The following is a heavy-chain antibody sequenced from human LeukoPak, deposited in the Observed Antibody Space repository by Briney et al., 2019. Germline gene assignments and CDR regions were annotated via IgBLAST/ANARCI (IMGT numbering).Heavy chain of an antibody. J-gene: IGHJ4*02. CDR2: VYYTGST. Sequence: PSEILSLTCTVSGGSISSSSYYWGWLRQPPGRGLEWIGSVYYTGSTSYNPSLKSRVTISVDTSKNQLSLKLNSMTAADTAVYYCARHGCYSDATGNYYLNYFDYWGQGTLVTVSS. D-gene: IGHD3-22*01. V-gene: IGHV4-39*01. CDR3: ARHGCYSDATGNYYLNYFDY. CDR1: GGSISSSSYY.